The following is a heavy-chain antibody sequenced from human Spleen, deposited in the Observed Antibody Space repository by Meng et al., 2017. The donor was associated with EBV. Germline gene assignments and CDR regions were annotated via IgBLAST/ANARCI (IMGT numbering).Heavy chain of an antibody. CDR3: ASDRGQNYY. J-gene: IGHJ4*02. Sequence: LQWPGQGSWSPWGTLSLNCPVSGGSISGHYWSWIRPPPGKGLEWIGYIYYSGSTNDNPSFKSRVTISVDTSKNQFSLRLRSLTASDTAVYYCASDRGQNYYWGPGTLVTVSS. V-gene: IGHV4-59*11. D-gene: IGHD3-10*01. CDR2: IYYSGST. CDR1: GGSISGHY.